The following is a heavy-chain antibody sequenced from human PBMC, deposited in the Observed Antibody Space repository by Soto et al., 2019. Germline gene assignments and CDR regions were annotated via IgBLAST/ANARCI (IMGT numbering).Heavy chain of an antibody. V-gene: IGHV3-33*01. CDR3: ARAVGPYDY. J-gene: IGHJ4*02. CDR1: GVTVSSDG. CDR2: IWHDGSKK. D-gene: IGHD1-26*01. Sequence: GSLRICGAASGVTVSSDGIGGVRQAPGKGLEWVAVIWHDGSKKYYADSVKGRFTISRDNSKSTLYLQMDSLRAEDTAVYYCARAVGPYDYWGQGTLVTVSS.